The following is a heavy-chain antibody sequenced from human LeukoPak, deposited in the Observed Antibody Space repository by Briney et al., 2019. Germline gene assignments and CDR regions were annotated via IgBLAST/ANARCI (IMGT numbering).Heavy chain of an antibody. CDR2: INPNSGGT. CDR3: ARGYDITMIVVVPNY. D-gene: IGHD3-22*01. Sequence: ASVKVSCKASGYTFTGYYMHWVRQAPGQGLGWMGRINPNSGGTNYAQKFQGRVTMTRDTSISTAYMELSRLRSDDTAVYYCARGYDITMIVVVPNYWGQGTLVTVSS. CDR1: GYTFTGYY. J-gene: IGHJ4*02. V-gene: IGHV1-2*06.